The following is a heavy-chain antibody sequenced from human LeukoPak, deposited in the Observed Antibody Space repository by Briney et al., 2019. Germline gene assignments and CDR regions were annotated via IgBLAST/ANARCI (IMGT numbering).Heavy chain of an antibody. CDR1: GDSISSNSYY. D-gene: IGHD2-21*01. J-gene: IGHJ6*03. CDR2: IYTSSGST. CDR3: ARGGGDCCDYYYMDV. Sequence: PSETLSLTCTVSGDSISSNSYYWTWIRQPAGKGLEWIGRIYTSSGSTNYNPSLKSRVTISVDRSKNQFSLKLSSVTAADTAVYYCARGGGDCCDYYYMDVWGKGTTVTVSS. V-gene: IGHV4-61*02.